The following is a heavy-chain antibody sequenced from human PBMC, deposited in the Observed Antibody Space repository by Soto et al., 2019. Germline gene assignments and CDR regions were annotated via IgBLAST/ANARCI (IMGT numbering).Heavy chain of an antibody. Sequence: QVQLVQYGAEVQKPGSSVKVSCGASVGTFSSYPINWVRQAPGQGLEWMGGIIPFFGTSNYAQKFQGRVTITADESTSTAYMELRSLRSEDTAVYYCARVGHITNYGMAVWGQGTTVTVSS. J-gene: IGHJ6*02. CDR1: VGTFSSYP. D-gene: IGHD1-26*01. V-gene: IGHV1-69*01. CDR2: IIPFFGTS. CDR3: ARVGHITNYGMAV.